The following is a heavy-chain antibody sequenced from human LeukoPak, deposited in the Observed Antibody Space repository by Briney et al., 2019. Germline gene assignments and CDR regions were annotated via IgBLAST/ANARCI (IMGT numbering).Heavy chain of an antibody. J-gene: IGHJ4*02. V-gene: IGHV4-59*08. CDR1: GDSISGYY. D-gene: IGHD1-26*01. CDR3: ARGGSYGVY. CDR2: IYYSGKT. Sequence: PSETLSLTCTVSGDSISGYYWSWVRQPPGRGLEWIGNIYYSGKTNYNPSLKSRVTISVDTSKNQFSLNMSSVNAADTAVYYCARGGSYGVYWGQGTLVTVSS.